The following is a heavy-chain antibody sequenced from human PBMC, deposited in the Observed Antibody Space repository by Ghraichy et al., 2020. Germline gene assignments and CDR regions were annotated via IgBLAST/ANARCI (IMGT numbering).Heavy chain of an antibody. CDR2: IYISGST. Sequence: SQTLSLTCTVSGGSISSYYWSWIRQPAGKGLEWIGRIYISGSTNYNPSLKSRVTMSVDTSKNQFSLKLSSVTAADTAVYYCASTYYDFWSDSSGSGMDVWGQGTTVTVSS. D-gene: IGHD3-3*01. CDR3: ASTYYDFWSDSSGSGMDV. V-gene: IGHV4-4*07. J-gene: IGHJ6*02. CDR1: GGSISSYY.